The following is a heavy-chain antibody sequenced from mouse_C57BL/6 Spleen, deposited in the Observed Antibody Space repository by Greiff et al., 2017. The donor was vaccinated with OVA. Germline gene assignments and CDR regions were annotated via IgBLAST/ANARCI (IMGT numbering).Heavy chain of an antibody. CDR2: IYPGSGNT. J-gene: IGHJ3*01. CDR3: ARESYYDYDGFAY. Sequence: VKLQESGAELVRPGASVKLSCKASGYTFTDYYINWVKQRPGQGLEWIARIYPGSGNTYYNEKFKGKATLTAEKSSSTAYMQLSSLTSEDSAVYFCARESYYDYDGFAYWGQGTLVTVSA. D-gene: IGHD2-4*01. CDR1: GYTFTDYY. V-gene: IGHV1-76*01.